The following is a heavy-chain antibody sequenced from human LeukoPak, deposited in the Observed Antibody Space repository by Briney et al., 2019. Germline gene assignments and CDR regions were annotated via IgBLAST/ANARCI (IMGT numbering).Heavy chain of an antibody. V-gene: IGHV1-24*01. CDR3: ATAGRYDFWSGHPY. CDR1: GYSLTDLS. Sequence: ASVKVSCKVSGYSLTDLSIHGVRQAPGKGLEWMGGFHPEDGETSFAQKFQGRVTVTEGTSTDTAYMELSSLRSQDTAVYYCATAGRYDFWSGHPYWGQGTLVTVSS. D-gene: IGHD3-3*01. J-gene: IGHJ4*02. CDR2: FHPEDGET.